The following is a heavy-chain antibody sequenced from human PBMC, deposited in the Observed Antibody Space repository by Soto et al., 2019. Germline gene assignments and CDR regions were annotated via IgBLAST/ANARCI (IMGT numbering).Heavy chain of an antibody. Sequence: SQTLSLTCAISGDSVSSNSAAWNWIRQSPSRGLEWLGRTYYRSKWYNDYAVSVKSRITINPDTSKNQFSLQLNSVTPEDTAVYYCARDEQLEHLPLYYFDYWGQGTLVTVSS. J-gene: IGHJ4*02. CDR3: ARDEQLEHLPLYYFDY. CDR2: TYYRSKWYN. D-gene: IGHD1-1*01. CDR1: GDSVSSNSAA. V-gene: IGHV6-1*01.